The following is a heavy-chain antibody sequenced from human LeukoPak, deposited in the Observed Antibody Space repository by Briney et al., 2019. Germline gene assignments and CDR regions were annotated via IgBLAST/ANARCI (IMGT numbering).Heavy chain of an antibody. CDR2: IGSSSYI. CDR1: GFTFSSYS. CDR3: ARAPLSGNSYSGSYYPDY. Sequence: GGSLRLSCAASGFTFSSYSIKWVRQAPGKGLEWVSSIGSSSYIYYADSVKGRFTISRDDAKNSLYLQMNSLRAEDTAVYYCARAPLSGNSYSGSYYPDYWGQGTLVTVSS. V-gene: IGHV3-21*01. J-gene: IGHJ4*02. D-gene: IGHD1-26*01.